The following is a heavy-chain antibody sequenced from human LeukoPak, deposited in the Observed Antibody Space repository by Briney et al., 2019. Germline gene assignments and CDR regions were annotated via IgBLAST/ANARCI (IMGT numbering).Heavy chain of an antibody. CDR1: GGAFSSYA. D-gene: IGHD3-3*01. Sequence: ASVKVSCKASGGAFSSYAIRWVREAPGQGLEWMGGIIPIFGTANYAQKFQGRVTITADESTSTAYMELSSLRSEDTAVYYCATGGNILEYYDFWSGYYYGFDYWGQGTLVTVSS. J-gene: IGHJ4*02. CDR2: IIPIFGTA. CDR3: ATGGNILEYYDFWSGYYYGFDY. V-gene: IGHV1-69*13.